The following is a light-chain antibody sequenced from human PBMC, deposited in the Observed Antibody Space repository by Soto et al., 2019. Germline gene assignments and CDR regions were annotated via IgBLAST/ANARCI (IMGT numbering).Light chain of an antibody. CDR2: TAS. CDR3: KQTYSSPPGA. V-gene: IGKV1-39*01. J-gene: IGKJ1*01. CDR1: QSIRNY. Sequence: DIQMTQSPSSLSASVGGRVTITCRASQSIRNYLNWYQQKPGKAPKVLIYTASSLQSGAPSRFSGSGSGTDFTLSIGRLQPEDFATYYCKQTYSSPPGAFGQGTKVDIK.